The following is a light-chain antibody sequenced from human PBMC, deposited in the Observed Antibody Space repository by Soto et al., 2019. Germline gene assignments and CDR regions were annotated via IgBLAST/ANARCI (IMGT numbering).Light chain of an antibody. CDR3: QQYTSYSPWT. CDR1: QSVNKW. V-gene: IGKV1-5*01. CDR2: DAS. J-gene: IGKJ1*01. Sequence: DIQMTHSPSSLSASVEDRVTITCRASQSVNKWLAWFQQKPGKVPKLLIFDASTLQTGVPSRFGGGGSGTEFTLTISGRQPDDFATYYCQQYTSYSPWTFCPGGKVDVK.